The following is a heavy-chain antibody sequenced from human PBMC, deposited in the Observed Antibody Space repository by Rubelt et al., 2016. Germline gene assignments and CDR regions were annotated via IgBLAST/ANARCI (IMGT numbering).Heavy chain of an antibody. Sequence: GGSYWSWIRQHPGKGLEWIGYIYYSGSTYYNPSLKSRVTISVDTSKNQFSLKLSSVTAADTAVYYCARDPIKGFWSGYRYYYYGMDVWGQGTTVTVSS. CDR1: GGSY. D-gene: IGHD3-3*01. J-gene: IGHJ6*02. CDR3: ARDPIKGFWSGYRYYYYGMDV. V-gene: IGHV4-31*02. CDR2: IYYSGST.